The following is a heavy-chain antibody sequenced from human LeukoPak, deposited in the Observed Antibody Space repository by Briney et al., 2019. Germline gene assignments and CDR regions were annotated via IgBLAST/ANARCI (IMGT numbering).Heavy chain of an antibody. CDR1: GFTFSSYS. CDR2: ISSSSSTI. Sequence: GGSLRLSCAASGFTFSSYSTNWVRQAPGKGLEWVSYISSSSSTIYYADSVKGRFTISRDNAKNSLYLQMNSLRAEDTAVYYCARGTAMVDYWGQGTLVTVSS. D-gene: IGHD5-18*01. V-gene: IGHV3-48*01. CDR3: ARGTAMVDY. J-gene: IGHJ4*02.